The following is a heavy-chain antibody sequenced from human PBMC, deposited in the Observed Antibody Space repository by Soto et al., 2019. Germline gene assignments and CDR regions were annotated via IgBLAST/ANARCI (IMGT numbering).Heavy chain of an antibody. CDR2: MNPNSGNT. J-gene: IGHJ6*03. V-gene: IGHV1-8*01. CDR3: ARAKREAARRGYYYYYMAV. D-gene: IGHD6-6*01. Sequence: QVQLVQSGAEVKKPGASVKVSCKASGYTFTSYDINWVRQATGQGLEWMGWMNPNSGNTGYAQKFQGRVTMTRNTSISTAYMELSSLRSEDTAVYYCARAKREAARRGYYYYYMAVWGKGTTVTVSS. CDR1: GYTFTSYD.